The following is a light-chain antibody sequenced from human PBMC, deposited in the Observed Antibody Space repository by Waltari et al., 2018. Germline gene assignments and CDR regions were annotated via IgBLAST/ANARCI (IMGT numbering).Light chain of an antibody. CDR2: GAS. CDR3: QQYNNWPPRAT. V-gene: IGKV3D-15*01. Sequence: EIVMTQSQATLSVSPGDRATLSFRASQIFSSNLAWYQQKPGQAPRLLMYGASTRATGIPARFRGSGSGTEFTLTISSLQSEDFALYYCQQYNNWPPRATFGGGTKVELK. J-gene: IGKJ4*01. CDR1: QIFSSN.